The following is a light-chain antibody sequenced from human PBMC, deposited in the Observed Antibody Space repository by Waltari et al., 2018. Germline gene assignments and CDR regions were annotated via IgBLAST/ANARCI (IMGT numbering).Light chain of an antibody. V-gene: IGLV2-23*02. CDR2: DVT. Sequence: QSALTQPAPVSGSPGQSIPISCSGTNSHVGVYAFVSWYQHHPGKAPKLIIYDVTKGPSGVSNRFSGSKSGNTASLTISGLQAEDEADYYCSSYAGGNNLLFGGGTKVTVL. CDR1: NSHVGVYAF. J-gene: IGLJ2*01. CDR3: SSYAGGNNLL.